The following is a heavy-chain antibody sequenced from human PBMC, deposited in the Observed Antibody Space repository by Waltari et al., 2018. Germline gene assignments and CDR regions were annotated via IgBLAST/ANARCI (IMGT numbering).Heavy chain of an antibody. Sequence: EVQLVESGGGLVQPGGSLRLSCAASGFTFNNYWMSWVRQAPGKGLEWVANIKEDGSDKKYVDSVRGRFTISRDNAKNSLYLQMNSLRAEDTALYYCAKYSGHNSFEYWGQGTLVTVSS. D-gene: IGHD5-12*01. CDR1: GFTFNNYW. CDR2: IKEDGSDK. J-gene: IGHJ4*02. CDR3: AKYSGHNSFEY. V-gene: IGHV3-7*01.